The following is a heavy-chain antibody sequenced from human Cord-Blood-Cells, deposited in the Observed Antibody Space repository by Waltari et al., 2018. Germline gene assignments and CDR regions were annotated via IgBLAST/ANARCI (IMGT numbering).Heavy chain of an antibody. CDR3: ARVAAAGTEYFQH. CDR1: GFTFSSHE. V-gene: IGHV3-48*03. Sequence: EVQLVESGGGLVQPGGSLRLSCAASGFTFSSHEMTWVRQAPGKGLEWVSYISSSGSTIYYADSVKGRFTISRDNAKNSLYLQMNSLRAEDTAVYYCARVAAAGTEYFQHWGQGTLVTVSS. D-gene: IGHD6-13*01. J-gene: IGHJ1*01. CDR2: ISSSGSTI.